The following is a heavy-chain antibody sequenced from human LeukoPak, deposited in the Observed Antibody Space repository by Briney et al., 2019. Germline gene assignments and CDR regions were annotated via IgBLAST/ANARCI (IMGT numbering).Heavy chain of an antibody. CDR2: IIPIFGTA. Sequence: SVKVSCKASGGTFSSYAISWVRQAPGQGLGWMGGIIPIFGTANYAQKFQGRVTITTDESTSTAYMELSSLRSEDTAVYYWARAPHCTNGVCHTRPLDYWGQGTLVTVSS. V-gene: IGHV1-69*05. CDR1: GGTFSSYA. J-gene: IGHJ4*02. CDR3: ARAPHCTNGVCHTRPLDY. D-gene: IGHD2-8*01.